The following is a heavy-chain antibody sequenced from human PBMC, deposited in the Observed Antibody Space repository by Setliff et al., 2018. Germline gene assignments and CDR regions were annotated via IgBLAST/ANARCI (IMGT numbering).Heavy chain of an antibody. CDR1: GYPFVGYF. Sequence: ASVKVSCKTSGYPFVGYFIYWMRQAPGQGLEWMGWISGYNGNTDYAQNLQGRVTMTIDTSTSTAYMELRSLRSDDTAVYYCARVPRLEWLLPTFDSWGQGTLVTVSS. CDR2: ISGYNGNT. J-gene: IGHJ4*02. D-gene: IGHD3-3*01. CDR3: ARVPRLEWLLPTFDS. V-gene: IGHV1-18*04.